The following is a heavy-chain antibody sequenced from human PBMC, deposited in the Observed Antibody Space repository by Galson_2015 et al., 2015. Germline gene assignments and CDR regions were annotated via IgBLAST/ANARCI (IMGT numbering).Heavy chain of an antibody. D-gene: IGHD6-6*01. V-gene: IGHV3-30-3*01. Sequence: SLRLSCAASGFTFSSYAMHWVRQAPGKGLEWVAVISYDGSNKYYADSVKGRFTISRDNSKNTLYLQMNSLRAEDTAVYYCARGLIWSSSSEPQLPSFDPWGQGTLVTVSS. CDR2: ISYDGSNK. CDR3: ARGLIWSSSSEPQLPSFDP. J-gene: IGHJ5*02. CDR1: GFTFSSYA.